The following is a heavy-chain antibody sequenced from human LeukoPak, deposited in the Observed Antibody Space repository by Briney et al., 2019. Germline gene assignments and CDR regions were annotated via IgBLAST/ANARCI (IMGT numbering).Heavy chain of an antibody. Sequence: PSETLSLTCTVSGGSISSYYWSWIRQPPGKGLEWIGEINHSGSTNYNPSLKSRVTISVDTSKNQFSLKLSSVTAADTAVYYCARGYGSGSYYRFRYYYMDVWGKGTTVTVSS. V-gene: IGHV4-34*01. CDR2: INHSGST. J-gene: IGHJ6*03. D-gene: IGHD3-10*01. CDR1: GGSISSYY. CDR3: ARGYGSGSYYRFRYYYMDV.